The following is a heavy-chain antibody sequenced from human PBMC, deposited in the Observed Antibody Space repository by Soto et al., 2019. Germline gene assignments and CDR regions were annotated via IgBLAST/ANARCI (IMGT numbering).Heavy chain of an antibody. CDR2: ISVGGDTT. D-gene: IGHD3-10*01. Sequence: EVQLLESGGGLVQPGGSLRLSCAASGFTFNNYAMTWVRQAPGKGLEWVSAISVGGDTTSYADSVKGRFTVSRDGSKNALYLQMSSLRAEDPALYYCAKGRGGSGSLTPRVDFWGQGTLVTVSS. CDR3: AKGRGGSGSLTPRVDF. V-gene: IGHV3-23*01. J-gene: IGHJ4*02. CDR1: GFTFNNYA.